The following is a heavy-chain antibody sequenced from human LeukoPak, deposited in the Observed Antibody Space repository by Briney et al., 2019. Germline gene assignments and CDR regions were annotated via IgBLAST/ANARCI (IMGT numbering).Heavy chain of an antibody. CDR3: VRDYRAYFDY. CDR1: EFTFSDYY. Sequence: GGSLRLSCAASEFTFSDYYMSWIRQAPGKGLEWISYISSSGSTIYYADSVKGRFTISRDNAKNSLYLQMNSLRAEDTAVYYCVRDYRAYFDYWGQGTLVTVSS. D-gene: IGHD3-16*02. J-gene: IGHJ4*02. V-gene: IGHV3-11*01. CDR2: ISSSGSTI.